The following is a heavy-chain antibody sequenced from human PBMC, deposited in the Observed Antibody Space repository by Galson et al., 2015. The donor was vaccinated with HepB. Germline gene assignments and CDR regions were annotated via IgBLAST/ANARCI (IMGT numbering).Heavy chain of an antibody. Sequence: SLRLSCAASGFTFSSYAMHWVRQAPGKGLEWVAVISYDGSNKYYADSVKGRFTISRDNSKNTLYLQMNSLRAEDTAVYYCARVPYYDFWSGPYYYYYGMDVWGQGTLVTVSS. CDR1: GFTFSSYA. J-gene: IGHJ6*02. D-gene: IGHD3-3*01. CDR3: ARVPYYDFWSGPYYYYYGMDV. CDR2: ISYDGSNK. V-gene: IGHV3-30*04.